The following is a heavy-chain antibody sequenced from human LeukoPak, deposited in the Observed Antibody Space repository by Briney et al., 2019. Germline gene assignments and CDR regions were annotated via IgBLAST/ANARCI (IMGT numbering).Heavy chain of an antibody. Sequence: SETLSLTCTVSGGSISSYYWSWIRQPPGKGLEWIGYIYYSGSTNYNPSLKSRVTISVDTSKNQFSLKLSSVTAADTAVYYCARERRTTIFGVVMTGYFDYWGQGTLVTVSS. V-gene: IGHV4-59*01. CDR1: GGSISSYY. D-gene: IGHD3-3*01. CDR2: IYYSGST. J-gene: IGHJ4*02. CDR3: ARERRTTIFGVVMTGYFDY.